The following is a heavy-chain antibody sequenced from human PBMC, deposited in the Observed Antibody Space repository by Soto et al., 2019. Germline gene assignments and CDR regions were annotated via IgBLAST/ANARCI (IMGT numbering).Heavy chain of an antibody. CDR3: AKVCGSLSYYYGMDV. V-gene: IGHV3-23*01. CDR2: ISGSGGST. CDR1: GFIFSSYA. Sequence: EVQLLESGGGLVQPGGSLRLSCAASGFIFSSYAMSWVRQAPGKGLEWVSAISGSGGSTYYADSVKGRFTISRDNSKKTLYRQMNSLRAEDTAVYYCAKVCGSLSYYYGMDVWGQGTTVTVSS. J-gene: IGHJ6*02. D-gene: IGHD1-26*01.